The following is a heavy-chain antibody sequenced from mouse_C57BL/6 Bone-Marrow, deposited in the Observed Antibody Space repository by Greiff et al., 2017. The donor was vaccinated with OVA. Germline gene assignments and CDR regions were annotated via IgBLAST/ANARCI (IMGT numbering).Heavy chain of an antibody. J-gene: IGHJ3*01. CDR2: IWGDGST. V-gene: IGHV2-3*01. Sequence: VKLMESGPGLVAPSQSLSITCTVSGFSLTSYGVSWVRQPPGKGLEWLGVIWGDGSTNYHSARITRLSISKANSKSQFFLKLNSLQTDDTATYYCAKPYCYGSSPWFAYWGQGTLVTVSA. CDR3: AKPYCYGSSPWFAY. CDR1: GFSLTSYG. D-gene: IGHD1-1*01.